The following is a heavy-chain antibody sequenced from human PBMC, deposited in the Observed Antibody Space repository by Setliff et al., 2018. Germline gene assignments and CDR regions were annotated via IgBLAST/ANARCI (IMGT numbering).Heavy chain of an antibody. V-gene: IGHV4-59*08. D-gene: IGHD2-15*01. J-gene: IGHJ4*02. CDR3: ARRRRAASGGTNYFDF. CDR1: GDSISGYH. Sequence: KSSETLSLTCSVSGDSISGYHWSWIRQSPGKGLEWIGYISDRGSTKYNPSLKSRVTISVDTSKNQFSLKLTSVTAADTAVYYCARRRRAASGGTNYFDFWGQGTLVTVSS. CDR2: ISDRGST.